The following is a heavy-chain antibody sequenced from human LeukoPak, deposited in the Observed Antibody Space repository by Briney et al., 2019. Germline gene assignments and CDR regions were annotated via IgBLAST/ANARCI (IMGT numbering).Heavy chain of an antibody. D-gene: IGHD3-22*01. CDR2: ISSSSSYI. V-gene: IGHV3-21*01. CDR3: ARAQASDYYDSSGPPAY. CDR1: GFTFSSYN. J-gene: IGHJ4*02. Sequence: GGSLRLSCAASGFTFSSYNMNWVRQAPGKGLEWVSSISSSSSYIYYADSVKGRFTISRDNAKNSLYLQMNSLRAEDTAVYYCARAQASDYYDSSGPPAYWGQGALVTVPS.